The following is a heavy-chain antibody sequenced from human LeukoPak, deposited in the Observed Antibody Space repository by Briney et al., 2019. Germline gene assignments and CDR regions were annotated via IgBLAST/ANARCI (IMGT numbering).Heavy chain of an antibody. Sequence: GASVKVSCKASGYTFTSYDINWVRQATGQGLEWMGWMNTNSGNTGYAQKFQGRVTMTRNTSISTAYMELSSLRSEDTAVYYCARGDFWSGYSYYMDVWGKGTTVTVSS. D-gene: IGHD3-3*01. CDR2: MNTNSGNT. J-gene: IGHJ6*03. CDR3: ARGDFWSGYSYYMDV. CDR1: GYTFTSYD. V-gene: IGHV1-8*01.